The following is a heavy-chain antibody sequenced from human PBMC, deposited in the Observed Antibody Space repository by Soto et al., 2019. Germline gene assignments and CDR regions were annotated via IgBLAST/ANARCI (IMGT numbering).Heavy chain of an antibody. D-gene: IGHD3-16*01. V-gene: IGHV1-58*01. J-gene: IGHJ4*02. Sequence: QMQLVQSGPEVKKPGTSVKVSCKASGFTFTPSGVQWVRQARGQRLEWIGWIVVGSGHTDYAQQFQERVSSTWDKSTNPAYMELSSLRSEDTAVYYCVTDAIFVPNYIWGSAFTDYWGQGTLVTVSS. CDR1: GFTFTPSG. CDR2: IVVGSGHT. CDR3: VTDAIFVPNYIWGSAFTDY.